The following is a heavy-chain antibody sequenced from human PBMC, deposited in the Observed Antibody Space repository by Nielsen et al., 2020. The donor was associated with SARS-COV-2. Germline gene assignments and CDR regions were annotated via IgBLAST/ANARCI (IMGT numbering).Heavy chain of an antibody. CDR3: VRDTGAWDFDY. J-gene: IGHJ4*02. D-gene: IGHD1-26*01. V-gene: IGHV3-7*01. CDR1: GFTFSSLW. CDR2: IKPDGGAR. Sequence: GGSLRLSCAASGFTFSSLWMSWVRQVPGKGLEWVADIKPDGGARFYVDSVKGRFTISRDNAKNSLYLQMYSLRAEDTAVYYCVRDTGAWDFDYWGQGTLITVSS.